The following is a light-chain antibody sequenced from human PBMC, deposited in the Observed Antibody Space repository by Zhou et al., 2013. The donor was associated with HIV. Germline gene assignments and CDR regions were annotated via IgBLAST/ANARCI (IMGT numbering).Light chain of an antibody. CDR1: QSISNW. CDR2: KAS. Sequence: DIQMTQSPSTLSASVGDRVTITCRASQSISNWLAWYQQKPGKAPKLLIYKASSLESGVPSRFSGSGSGTEFTLTISSLQPDDFATYYCQKLNSFPLTFGGGTKVEIK. CDR3: QKLNSFPLT. V-gene: IGKV1-5*03. J-gene: IGKJ4*01.